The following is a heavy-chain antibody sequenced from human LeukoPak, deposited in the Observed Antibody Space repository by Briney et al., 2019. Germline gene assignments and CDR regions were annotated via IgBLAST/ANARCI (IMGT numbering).Heavy chain of an antibody. J-gene: IGHJ4*02. Sequence: PGGSLRLSCAASGFTFSSYGMHWVRQAPGKGLEWVAFIRYDGSNKYYADSVKGRFTISRDNSKNTLYLQMNSLRAEDTAVYYCANYNRHSYGLGYYFDYWGQGTLVTVSS. D-gene: IGHD5-18*01. CDR2: IRYDGSNK. CDR1: GFTFSSYG. V-gene: IGHV3-30*02. CDR3: ANYNRHSYGLGYYFDY.